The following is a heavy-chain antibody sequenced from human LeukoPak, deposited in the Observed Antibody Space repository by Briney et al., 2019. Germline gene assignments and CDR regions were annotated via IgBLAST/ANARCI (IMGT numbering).Heavy chain of an antibody. J-gene: IGHJ6*02. Sequence: PSQTLSLTCALSGDSVSSNSAAWNWIRQSPSRGLESLVRTYYRCKWYNDYAVSVKSRITINPDTCKNQCSLQLNSVTPEDTAVYYCARRGPAGSSSSGMDVWGQGTTVTVSS. D-gene: IGHD6-6*01. CDR2: TYYRCKWYN. CDR1: GDSVSSNSAA. V-gene: IGHV6-1*01. CDR3: ARRGPAGSSSSGMDV.